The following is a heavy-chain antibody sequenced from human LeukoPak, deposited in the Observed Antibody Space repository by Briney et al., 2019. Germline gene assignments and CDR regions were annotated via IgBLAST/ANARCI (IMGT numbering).Heavy chain of an antibody. CDR3: VRDSGYYDSSGYYIFDY. J-gene: IGHJ4*02. CDR1: GFTFGDYA. CDR2: ISSSSSYI. D-gene: IGHD3-22*01. V-gene: IGHV3-21*01. Sequence: GGSLRLSCTASGFTFGDYAVSWVRQAPGRGLEWVSSISSSSSYIYYADSVKGRFTISRDNAKNSLYLQMNSLRAEDTAVYYCVRDSGYYDSSGYYIFDYWGQGTLVTVSS.